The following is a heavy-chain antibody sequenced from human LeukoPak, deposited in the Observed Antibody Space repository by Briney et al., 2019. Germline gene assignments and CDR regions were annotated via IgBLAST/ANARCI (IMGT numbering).Heavy chain of an antibody. CDR1: GGSLSGYY. Sequence: SETLSLTCTVSGGSLSGYYWSWIRQLPGKGLEWIGYIYNTVSTNSNPSLKSRVTISEDTSKNQFYLKLTSVTAAETAVYYCARLWYGESSFDYWGQGSLVTVSS. CDR2: IYNTVST. J-gene: IGHJ4*02. V-gene: IGHV4-59*01. CDR3: ARLWYGESSFDY. D-gene: IGHD3-10*01.